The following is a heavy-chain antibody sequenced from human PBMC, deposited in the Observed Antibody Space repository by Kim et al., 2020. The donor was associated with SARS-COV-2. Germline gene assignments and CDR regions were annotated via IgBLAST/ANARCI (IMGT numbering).Heavy chain of an antibody. D-gene: IGHD6-19*01. CDR3: AKRLISVAGTKGYFFDY. J-gene: IGHJ4*02. CDR1: GFTFSSYA. Sequence: GSLRLSCAASGFTFSSYAMSWVRQAPGKGLEWVSAINGSGGTTYYGDSVKGRFTTSRDNSKNTLYLQMNSLRAEDTAVYYCAKRLISVAGTKGYFFDYWGQGTLVTVSS. V-gene: IGHV3-23*01. CDR2: INGSGGTT.